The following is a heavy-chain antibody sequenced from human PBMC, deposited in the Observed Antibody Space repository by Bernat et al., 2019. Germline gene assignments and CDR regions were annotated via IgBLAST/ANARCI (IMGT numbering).Heavy chain of an antibody. V-gene: IGHV3-53*02. D-gene: IGHD4-17*01. CDR3: ARDDTTVTGYY. J-gene: IGHJ4*02. CDR2: IYSGGST. CDR1: GFTVSSNY. Sequence: EVQLVETGGGLIQPGGSLRLSCAASGFTVSSNYMSWVRQAPGKGLEWVSVIYSGGSTYYAASVKGRFTISRDNSKNTLYLQMNSLRAGDTAVYYCARDDTTVTGYYWGQGTLVTVSS.